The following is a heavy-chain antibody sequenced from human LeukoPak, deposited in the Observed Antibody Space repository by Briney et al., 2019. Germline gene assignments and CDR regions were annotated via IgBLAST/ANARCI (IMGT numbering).Heavy chain of an antibody. CDR2: INPSGGST. Sequence: ASVKVSCKASRYTFTSYYMHWVRQAPGQELKGMGIINPSGGSTSYAQKFQGRVTMTRDTSTSTVCMELSSLRSEDTAVYYCARIDPAAYFDYWGQGTLVTVSS. D-gene: IGHD6-13*01. CDR1: RYTFTSYY. J-gene: IGHJ4*02. V-gene: IGHV1-46*03. CDR3: ARIDPAAYFDY.